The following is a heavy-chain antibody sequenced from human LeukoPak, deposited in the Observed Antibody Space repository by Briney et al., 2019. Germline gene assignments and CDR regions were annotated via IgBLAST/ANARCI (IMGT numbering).Heavy chain of an antibody. CDR3: ARANWDDYGDYGDDY. D-gene: IGHD4-17*01. CDR1: GYTFTSYA. V-gene: IGHV1-69*05. CDR2: IIPIFGTA. J-gene: IGHJ4*02. Sequence: SVKVSCKASGYTFTSYAISWVRLAPGQGLEWMGGIIPIFGTANYAQEFQGRVTITTDESTSTAYMELSSLRSEDTAVYYCARANWDDYGDYGDDYWGQGTLVTVSS.